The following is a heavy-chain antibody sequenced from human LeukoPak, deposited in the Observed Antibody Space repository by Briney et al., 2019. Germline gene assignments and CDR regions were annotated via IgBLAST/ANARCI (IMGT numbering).Heavy chain of an antibody. V-gene: IGHV3-9*01. CDR1: GFTFDGYA. CDR2: ISWNSGSI. D-gene: IGHD3-16*02. J-gene: IGHJ4*02. Sequence: GGSLRLSCAASGFTFDGYAMHWVRQAPGKGLEWVSGISWNSGSIGYADSVKGRFTISRDNAKNSLYLQMNSLRAEDTALYYCAKEGSDLGDFDYWGQGTLVTVSS. CDR3: AKEGSDLGDFDY.